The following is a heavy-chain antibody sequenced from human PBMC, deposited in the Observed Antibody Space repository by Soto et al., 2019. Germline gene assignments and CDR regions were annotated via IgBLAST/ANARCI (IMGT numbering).Heavy chain of an antibody. CDR1: GFTFSSYS. V-gene: IGHV3-21*01. J-gene: IGHJ4*02. CDR2: ISTTSNYI. Sequence: GGSLRLSCEASGFTFSSYSMNWVRQAPRKGLEWVSSISTTSNYIYYADSVKGRFTISRDNSKNTLYLQMNSLRAEDTAVYNWARGRGYSGYDRGDYFDYWGQGPRATVSS. D-gene: IGHD5-12*01. CDR3: ARGRGYSGYDRGDYFDY.